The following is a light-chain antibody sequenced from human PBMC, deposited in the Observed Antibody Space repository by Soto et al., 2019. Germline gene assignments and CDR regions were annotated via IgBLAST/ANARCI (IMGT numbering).Light chain of an antibody. Sequence: EIVLTQSPGTLSLSPGERATLSCRASQSVSSSYLAWYQQKAGQPPRILIYGASSRATGIPDRFSGSGSGTDFTLTISRLEPEDFAVYYCQQYGSSPLVTFGGGTKVEIK. J-gene: IGKJ4*01. V-gene: IGKV3-20*01. CDR2: GAS. CDR3: QQYGSSPLVT. CDR1: QSVSSSY.